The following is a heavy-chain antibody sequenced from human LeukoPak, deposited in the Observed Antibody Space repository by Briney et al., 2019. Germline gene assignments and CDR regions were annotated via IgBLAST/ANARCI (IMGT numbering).Heavy chain of an antibody. CDR1: GGTFSSYA. CDR3: AREGFRSYRDIIRGVFFFDY. D-gene: IGHD2-8*02. CDR2: MNPNSGNT. Sequence: ASVKVSCKASGGTFSSYAISWVRQAPGQGLEWMGWMNPNSGNTGYAQKFQGRVTMTRNTSISTAYMELSSLRSEDTAVYYCAREGFRSYRDIIRGVFFFDYWGQGTLVTVSS. J-gene: IGHJ4*02. V-gene: IGHV1-8*02.